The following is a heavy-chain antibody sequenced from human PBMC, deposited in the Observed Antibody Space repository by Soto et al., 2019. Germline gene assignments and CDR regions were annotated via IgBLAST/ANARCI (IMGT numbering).Heavy chain of an antibody. CDR2: INAGNGNT. J-gene: IGHJ5*02. D-gene: IGHD3-22*01. Sequence: GASVKVSCKASGYTFTSYAMHWVHQAPGQRLEWMGWINAGNGNTKYSQKFQGRVTITRDTSASTAYMELSSLRSEDTAVYYCARDTLYDSSGYYYVGYNWFDPWGQGTLVTVSS. CDR3: ARDTLYDSSGYYYVGYNWFDP. CDR1: GYTFTSYA. V-gene: IGHV1-3*01.